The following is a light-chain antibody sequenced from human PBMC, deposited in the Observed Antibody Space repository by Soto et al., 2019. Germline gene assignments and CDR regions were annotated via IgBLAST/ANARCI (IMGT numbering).Light chain of an antibody. Sequence: QPVLTQSPSASASLGASVKLTCTLSSGHSNYAIAWHQQQPEKGPRYLMKLNSDGGHRKGDGIPDRFSGSSSGAERYLTISSLQSEDEAEYFCQTWGTGIVVFGGGTKLTVL. J-gene: IGLJ2*01. CDR3: QTWGTGIVV. CDR2: LNSDGGH. V-gene: IGLV4-69*01. CDR1: SGHSNYA.